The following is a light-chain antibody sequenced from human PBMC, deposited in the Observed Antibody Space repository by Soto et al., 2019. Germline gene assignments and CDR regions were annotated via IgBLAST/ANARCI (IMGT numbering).Light chain of an antibody. CDR2: YVS. J-gene: IGKJ2*01. Sequence: EVVMTQSPLSLPVTLGQPASISCRSSQSLAYIDGNTYLTWFHQRTGQSPRRLTDYVSNRDSGVPDRFSVSGSVTDFTLNISRVEAEDAGLYYCMQSTHWPPYTFGQGTKLEIK. V-gene: IGKV2-30*01. CDR1: QSLAYIDGNTY. CDR3: MQSTHWPPYT.